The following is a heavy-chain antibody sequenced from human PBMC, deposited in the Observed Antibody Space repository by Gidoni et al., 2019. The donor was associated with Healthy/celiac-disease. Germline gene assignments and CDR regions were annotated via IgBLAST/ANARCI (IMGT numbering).Heavy chain of an antibody. V-gene: IGHV1-69*01. D-gene: IGHD2-2*01. Sequence: SSYAISCVRQAPGQGLEWMGGIIPIFGTANYAQKFQGRVTITADESTSTAYMELSSLRSEDTAVYYCATRLGYCSSTSCYPSPTYYYYYYMDVWGKGTTVTVSS. CDR2: IIPIFGTA. CDR1: SSYA. J-gene: IGHJ6*03. CDR3: ATRLGYCSSTSCYPSPTYYYYYYMDV.